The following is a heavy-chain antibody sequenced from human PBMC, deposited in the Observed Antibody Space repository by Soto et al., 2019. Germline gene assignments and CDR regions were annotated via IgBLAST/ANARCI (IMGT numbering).Heavy chain of an antibody. J-gene: IGHJ5*02. CDR2: ISGAGGNT. Sequence: GGSLRLSCGASGFTFSDNAMTWVRQAPGKGLEWVSVISGAGGNTYYADSVKGRFTVSRDNSKKMLYLEMNSLRVEDTAIYYCAKDPVPPLLPYWWFDPWGQGTRVTVSS. CDR3: AKDPVPPLLPYWWFDP. CDR1: GFTFSDNA. D-gene: IGHD2-15*01. V-gene: IGHV3-23*01.